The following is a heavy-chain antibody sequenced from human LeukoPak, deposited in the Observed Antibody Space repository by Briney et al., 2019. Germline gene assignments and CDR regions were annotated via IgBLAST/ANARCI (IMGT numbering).Heavy chain of an antibody. Sequence: ASVKVFCKASGYTFTSYYMHWVRQAPGQVLEWMGIINPSGGSTSYAQKFQGRVTMTMDMSTSTVYMELSSLRSEDTAVYYCARETTYDWSHPDNYWGQGTLVTVSS. CDR3: ARETTYDWSHPDNY. J-gene: IGHJ4*02. V-gene: IGHV1-46*01. CDR2: INPSGGST. D-gene: IGHD3-16*01. CDR1: GYTFTSYY.